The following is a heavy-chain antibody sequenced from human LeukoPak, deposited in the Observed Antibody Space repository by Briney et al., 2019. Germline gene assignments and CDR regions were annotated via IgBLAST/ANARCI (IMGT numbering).Heavy chain of an antibody. D-gene: IGHD5-18*01. Sequence: GGSLRLSCAASGFTFSSYSMSWIRQAPGKGLEWVSYISSSGSTIYYADSVKGRFTISRDNAKNSLYLQMNSLRAEDTAVYYCARDLNAEGYGPNYFDYWGQGTLVTVSS. CDR2: ISSSGSTI. CDR1: GFTFSSYS. J-gene: IGHJ4*02. CDR3: ARDLNAEGYGPNYFDY. V-gene: IGHV3-48*04.